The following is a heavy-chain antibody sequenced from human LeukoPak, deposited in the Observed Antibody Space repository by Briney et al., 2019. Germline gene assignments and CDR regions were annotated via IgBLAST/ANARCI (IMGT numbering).Heavy chain of an antibody. J-gene: IGHJ4*02. CDR3: ARARDGAAALPYDY. D-gene: IGHD6-13*01. Sequence: GGSLRLSCAASGFTFSSYAMHWVRQAPGKGLEYVSAISSNGGSTYYANSVKGRFTISRDNSKNTLYLQMGSLRAEDMAVYYCARARDGAAALPYDYWGQGTLVTVSS. V-gene: IGHV3-64*01. CDR2: ISSNGGST. CDR1: GFTFSSYA.